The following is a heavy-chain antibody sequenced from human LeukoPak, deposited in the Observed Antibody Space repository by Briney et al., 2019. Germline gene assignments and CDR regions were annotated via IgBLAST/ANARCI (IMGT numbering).Heavy chain of an antibody. D-gene: IGHD2-15*01. V-gene: IGHV4-4*07. CDR3: AREGEVVVAPHYGMDV. CDR1: GGSISSYY. Sequence: KPSETLSLTCTVSGGSISSYYWSWIRQPAGKGLEWIGRIYTSGSTNYNPSLKSRVTMSVDTSKNQFSLKLSSVTAADTAVYYCAREGEVVVAPHYGMDVRGQGTTVTVSS. J-gene: IGHJ6*02. CDR2: IYTSGST.